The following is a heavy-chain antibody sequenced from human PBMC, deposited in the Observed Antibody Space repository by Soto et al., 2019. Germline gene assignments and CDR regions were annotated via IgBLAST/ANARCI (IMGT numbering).Heavy chain of an antibody. CDR2: ITVSNGKT. V-gene: IGHV1-18*04. D-gene: IGHD1-1*01. CDR3: ARSLQLSPLDY. J-gene: IGHJ4*02. Sequence: ASVKVSCKASGYTFTSFGIGWVRQAPGQGLEYMGWITVSNGKTNYAQKFQGRVTMTADTSTSTVYMEMTNLISDDTAVYYCARSLQLSPLDYWGQGTLVTVS. CDR1: GYTFTSFG.